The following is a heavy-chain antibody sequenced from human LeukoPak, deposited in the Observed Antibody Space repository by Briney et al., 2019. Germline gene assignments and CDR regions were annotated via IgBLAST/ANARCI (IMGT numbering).Heavy chain of an antibody. CDR1: GGSISSGGYY. CDR2: IYYSGST. V-gene: IGHV4-31*03. J-gene: IGHJ4*02. Sequence: PSETLSLTCTVSGGSISSGGYYWSWIRQHPGKGLEWIGYIYYSGSTYYNPSLKSRVTLSVDTSKNQFSLKLSAVTAADTAVYFCARGRDYSDYWGQGTLVTVSS. CDR3: ARGRDYSDY.